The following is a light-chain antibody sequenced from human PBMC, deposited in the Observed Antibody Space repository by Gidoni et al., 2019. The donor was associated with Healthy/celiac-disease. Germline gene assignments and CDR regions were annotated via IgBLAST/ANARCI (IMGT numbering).Light chain of an antibody. V-gene: IGKV1-39*01. CDR3: QQSYSTPRMYT. Sequence: DIQMTQSPSSLSASVGDRVTITCRASQSISSYLNWYQQKPGKAPKLLIYAASSLQSGVPSRFSGSGSGTDFTLTISSLQPEDFVTYYCQQSYSTPRMYTFGQGTKLEIK. CDR2: AAS. J-gene: IGKJ2*01. CDR1: QSISSY.